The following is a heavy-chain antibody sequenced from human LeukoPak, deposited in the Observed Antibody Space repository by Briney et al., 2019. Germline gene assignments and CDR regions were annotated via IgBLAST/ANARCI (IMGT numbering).Heavy chain of an antibody. Sequence: ASVKVSCKASGYTFTSYGISWVRQAPGQGLEWMGWISAYNGNTNYAQKLQGRVTMTTDTSTSTAYMELRSLRSDDTAVYYCARDWAIVVPAGPFDIWGQGTMVTVSS. CDR2: ISAYNGNT. CDR3: ARDWAIVVPAGPFDI. J-gene: IGHJ3*02. V-gene: IGHV1-18*01. CDR1: GYTFTSYG. D-gene: IGHD2-2*01.